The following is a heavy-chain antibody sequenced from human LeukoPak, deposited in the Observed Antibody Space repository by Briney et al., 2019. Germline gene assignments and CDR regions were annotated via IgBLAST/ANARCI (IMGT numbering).Heavy chain of an antibody. D-gene: IGHD7-27*01. J-gene: IGHJ3*01. CDR2: NSPNSGGT. Sequence: ASVKVSCKASGYTFSDNHMYWIRQAPGQGLECMGWNSPNSGGTNYAQKFQGRITMTGDTSISTGYMELSSLGSDDTAVYYCARELGRNAFDVWGQGTMVTASS. CDR1: GYTFSDNH. V-gene: IGHV1-2*02. CDR3: ARELGRNAFDV.